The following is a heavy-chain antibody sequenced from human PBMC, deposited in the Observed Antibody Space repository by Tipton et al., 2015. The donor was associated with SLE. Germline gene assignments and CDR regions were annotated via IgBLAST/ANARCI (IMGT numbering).Heavy chain of an antibody. CDR1: GDSVSSTSAT. CDR3: TRDSSLSTGGDYFVY. J-gene: IGHJ4*01. Sequence: PGLVKPSQTLSVTCAISGDSVSSTSATWNWIRQSPSRGLEWLGRTYYRSRWYRDYAVSVKSRITIDPDTSKNQFSVQLNSVTPEDTAMYYCTRDSSLSTGGDYFVYWGHGTLVTVSS. V-gene: IGHV6-1*01. CDR2: TYYRSRWYR. D-gene: IGHD2-15*01.